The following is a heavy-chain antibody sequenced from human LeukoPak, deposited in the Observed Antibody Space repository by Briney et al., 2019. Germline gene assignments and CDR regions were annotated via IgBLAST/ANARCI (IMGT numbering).Heavy chain of an antibody. J-gene: IGHJ5*02. D-gene: IGHD3-22*01. V-gene: IGHV4-34*08. CDR2: INHSGNT. CDR1: GGTFSGHY. Sequence: SETLSLTCAVYGGTFSGHYWTWIRQSPGKGLEWIGGINHSGNTTYNPFLKSQVTLLVDMYKNQFSLKLTSVSAADTAVYYCAPPPYYYEANGYSVAWGQGTLVTVSS. CDR3: APPPYYYEANGYSVA.